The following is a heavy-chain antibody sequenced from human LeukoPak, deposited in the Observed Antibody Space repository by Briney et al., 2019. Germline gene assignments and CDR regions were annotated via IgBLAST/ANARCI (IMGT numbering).Heavy chain of an antibody. CDR3: AKVVGLFDY. Sequence: PGGSLRLSCAASGFTFSSYWMSWVRQAPGKGLEWVANIKQDGSEKYYVDSVKGRFTISRDNSKNTLYLQMNSLRAEDTAVYYCAKVVGLFDYWGQGTLVTVSS. CDR1: GFTFSSYW. CDR2: IKQDGSEK. J-gene: IGHJ4*02. D-gene: IGHD2-2*01. V-gene: IGHV3-7*03.